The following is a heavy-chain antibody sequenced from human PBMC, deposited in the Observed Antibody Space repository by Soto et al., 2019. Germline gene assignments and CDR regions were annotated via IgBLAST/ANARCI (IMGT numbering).Heavy chain of an antibody. V-gene: IGHV4-59*01. CDR3: ERGPTWMDAFDI. CDR2: ISHTGTT. J-gene: IGHJ3*02. D-gene: IGHD5-12*01. Sequence: PSETLSLTCTVSGGSISSYYWSWIRQSPGKGLEWVAYISHTGTTDYNPSLKSRLTISLDTSKNQFSLKLTSVTAADTAVYYCERGPTWMDAFDIWGQGTKVTVS. CDR1: GGSISSYY.